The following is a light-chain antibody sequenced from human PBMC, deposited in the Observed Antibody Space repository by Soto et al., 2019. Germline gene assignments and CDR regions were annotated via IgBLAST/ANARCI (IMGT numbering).Light chain of an antibody. CDR1: ASDVGGYSY. J-gene: IGLJ1*01. V-gene: IGLV2-11*01. CDR2: DVS. CDR3: CSYAGSYTFV. Sequence: QSALTQPRSVSGSPGQSVTISWTGTASDVGGYSYLSWYQQHPGKVPKLIIYDVSKWPSGVPDRFSGSKSGNTASLTISGLQAEDEGDYYCCSYAGSYTFVFGTGTKLTVL.